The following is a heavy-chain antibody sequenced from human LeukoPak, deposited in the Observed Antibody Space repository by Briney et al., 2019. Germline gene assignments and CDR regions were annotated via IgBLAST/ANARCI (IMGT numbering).Heavy chain of an antibody. CDR1: GGSISSSSYY. CDR2: IYYSGST. J-gene: IGHJ1*01. CDR3: ASGRVMATYFQH. D-gene: IGHD5-24*01. V-gene: IGHV4-39*01. Sequence: ASETLSLTCTVSGGSISSSSYYWGWIRQPPGKGLEWIGSIYYSGSTYYNPPLKSRVTISVDTSKNQFSLKLSSVTAADTAVYYCASGRVMATYFQHWGQGTLVTVSS.